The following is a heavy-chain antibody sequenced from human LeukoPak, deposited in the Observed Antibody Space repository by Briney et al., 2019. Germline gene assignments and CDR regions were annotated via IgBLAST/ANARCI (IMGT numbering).Heavy chain of an antibody. CDR3: ARASLRITMIVVVNNWFDP. J-gene: IGHJ5*02. CDR1: GGSISSSSYY. Sequence: PSETLSLTCTVSGGSISSSSYYWGWIRQPPGKGLEWIGSIYYSGSTYYNPSLKSRVTISVDTSKNQFSLKLSSVTAADTAVYYCARASLRITMIVVVNNWFDPWGQGTLVTVSS. CDR2: IYYSGST. D-gene: IGHD3-22*01. V-gene: IGHV4-39*07.